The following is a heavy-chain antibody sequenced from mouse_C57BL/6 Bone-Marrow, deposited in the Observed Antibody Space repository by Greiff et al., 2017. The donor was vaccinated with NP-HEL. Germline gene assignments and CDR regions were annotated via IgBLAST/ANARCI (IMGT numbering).Heavy chain of an antibody. D-gene: IGHD1-1*01. J-gene: IGHJ4*01. CDR2: IYPRSGNT. Sequence: QVQLKESGAELARPGASVKLSCKASGYTFTSYGISWVKQRTGQGLEWIGEIYPRSGNTYYNEKFKGKATLTADKSSSTAYMELRSLTSEDSAVYVCARDGYGSSLYAMDYWGQGTSVTVSS. CDR3: ARDGYGSSLYAMDY. V-gene: IGHV1-81*01. CDR1: GYTFTSYG.